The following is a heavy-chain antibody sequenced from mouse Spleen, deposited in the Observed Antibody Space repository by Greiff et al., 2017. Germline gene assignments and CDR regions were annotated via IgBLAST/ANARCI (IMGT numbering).Heavy chain of an antibody. V-gene: IGHV1-4*01. CDR3: ARNWDWYFDV. Sequence: QVHVKQSGAELARPGASVKMSCKASGYTFTSYTIHWVKQRPGQGLEWIGYINPSTGYTKFNQKFKDKATLTADKSSSTAYMELSSLTSEDSAVYYCARNWDWYFDVWGTGTTVTVSS. D-gene: IGHD4-1*01. CDR2: INPSTGYT. J-gene: IGHJ1*03. CDR1: GYTFTSYT.